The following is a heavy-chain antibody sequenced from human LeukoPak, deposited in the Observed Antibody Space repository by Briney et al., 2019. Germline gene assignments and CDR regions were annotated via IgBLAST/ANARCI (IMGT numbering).Heavy chain of an antibody. CDR1: GFTFSSYG. J-gene: IGHJ4*02. Sequence: PGRSLRLSCAASGFTFSSYGMHWVRQAPGKGLEWVAVISYDGSNKYYADSVKGRFTISRDNAKNSLYLQMNSLRAEDTAVYYCARDGVVVIITADYWGQGTLVTVSS. V-gene: IGHV3-30*03. CDR2: ISYDGSNK. CDR3: ARDGVVVIITADY. D-gene: IGHD3-22*01.